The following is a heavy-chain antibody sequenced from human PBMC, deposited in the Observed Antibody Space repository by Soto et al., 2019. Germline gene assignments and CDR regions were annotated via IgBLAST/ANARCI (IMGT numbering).Heavy chain of an antibody. Sequence: PSETLSLTCTVSGGSISSYYWSWIRQPPGKGLEWIGYIYYSGSTNYNPSLKSRVTISVDTSKNQFSLKLSSVTAADTAVYYCARLPTTGDAFDFWGQGTMVTVSS. CDR2: IYYSGST. CDR1: GGSISSYY. J-gene: IGHJ3*01. D-gene: IGHD4-17*01. V-gene: IGHV4-59*01. CDR3: ARLPTTGDAFDF.